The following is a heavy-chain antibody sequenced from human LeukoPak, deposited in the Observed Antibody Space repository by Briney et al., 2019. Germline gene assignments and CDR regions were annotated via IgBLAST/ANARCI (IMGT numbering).Heavy chain of an antibody. J-gene: IGHJ4*02. Sequence: PGASLRLSCAASGFTFSNYAMSWVRQAPGKGLEWVSAIVGTGGSTYYADSVKGRFTISRDNSKNTLYLQMNSLRAEDTAVYYCAKDRTYYFDYWGQGTLVTVSS. V-gene: IGHV3-23*01. CDR3: AKDRTYYFDY. CDR1: GFTFSNYA. CDR2: IVGTGGST.